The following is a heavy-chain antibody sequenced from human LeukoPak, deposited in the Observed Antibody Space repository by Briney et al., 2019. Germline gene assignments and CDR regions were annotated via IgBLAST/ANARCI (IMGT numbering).Heavy chain of an antibody. CDR2: INYSGRS. J-gene: IGHJ4*02. CDR3: ARLDCLSNECYNY. V-gene: IGHV4-59*08. CDR1: GNSITSDF. D-gene: IGHD2/OR15-2a*01. Sequence: PSETLSLTCSVSGNSITSDFWSWIRQSPGKGLEWIGYINYSGRSEHDPSLKSRVTISVDRSTKRVSLKMRSVTAADTAVYYCARLDCLSNECYNYWAVGALVTVSS.